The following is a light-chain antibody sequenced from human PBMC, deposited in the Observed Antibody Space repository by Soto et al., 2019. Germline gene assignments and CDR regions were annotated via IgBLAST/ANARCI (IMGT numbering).Light chain of an antibody. V-gene: IGLV2-14*01. CDR3: SSYTSSSTLSV. CDR2: DVS. J-gene: IGLJ1*01. Sequence: QSVLTQPASVSGSPGQSITISCTGTSSDVGGYNYVSWYQQHLGKAPKLMIYDVSNRPSGVSNRFSGSKSGNTASLTISVLQAEDEADYYCSSYTSSSTLSVFGTGTKLTVL. CDR1: SSDVGGYNY.